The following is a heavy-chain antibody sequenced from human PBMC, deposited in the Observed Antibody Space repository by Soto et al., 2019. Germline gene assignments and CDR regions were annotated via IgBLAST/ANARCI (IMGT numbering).Heavy chain of an antibody. CDR2: IYYSGST. D-gene: IGHD3-3*01. J-gene: IGHJ2*01. V-gene: IGHV4-31*03. Sequence: SETLSLSCTISGGATSSSGHYRSWIRKHPGKGLEWIGYIYYSGSTYYNPSLKSRVTISVDTSKNQFSLKLSSVTAADTAVYYCARGAYDFWSGYYGYFDLWGRGTLVT. CDR3: ARGAYDFWSGYYGYFDL. CDR1: GGATSSSGHY.